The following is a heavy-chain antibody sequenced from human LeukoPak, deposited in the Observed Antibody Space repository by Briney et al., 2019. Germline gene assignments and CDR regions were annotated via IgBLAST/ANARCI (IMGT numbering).Heavy chain of an antibody. Sequence: GGSLRLSCAASGFTFSSYSINWVRQAPGKGLEWVSSISSSSSSIYYADSVKGRFTISRDNAKNSLYLQMNSLRAEDTAVYYCAKIFGYCSGGSCYYSFFDYWGQGTLVTVSS. CDR3: AKIFGYCSGGSCYYSFFDY. V-gene: IGHV3-21*04. CDR2: ISSSSSSI. J-gene: IGHJ4*02. CDR1: GFTFSSYS. D-gene: IGHD2-15*01.